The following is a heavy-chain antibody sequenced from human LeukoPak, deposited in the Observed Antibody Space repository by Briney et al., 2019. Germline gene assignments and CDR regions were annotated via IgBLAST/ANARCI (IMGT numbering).Heavy chain of an antibody. D-gene: IGHD3-9*01. CDR2: INSDGSST. Sequence: GGSLRLSCAASGFTFSSYWMHWVRQAPGQGLVWVSRINSDGSSTSYADSVKGRFTISRDNAKNTLYLQMNSLRAEDTAVYYCARNRDEYYDILTGYYRAFDIWGQGTMVTVSS. CDR3: ARNRDEYYDILTGYYRAFDI. CDR1: GFTFSSYW. J-gene: IGHJ3*02. V-gene: IGHV3-74*01.